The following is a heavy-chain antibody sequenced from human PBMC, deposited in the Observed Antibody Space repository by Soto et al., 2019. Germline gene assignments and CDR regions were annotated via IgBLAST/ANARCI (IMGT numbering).Heavy chain of an antibody. Sequence: GASVKVSCKASGYTFTSYGISWVRQAPGQGLEWMGWISAYNGNTNYAQKLQGRVTMTTDTSTSTAYMELRSLRSDDTAVYYCARDIWQYGSANWFDPWGQGTLVTVSS. CDR1: GYTFTSYG. D-gene: IGHD3-10*01. J-gene: IGHJ5*02. CDR3: ARDIWQYGSANWFDP. V-gene: IGHV1-18*01. CDR2: ISAYNGNT.